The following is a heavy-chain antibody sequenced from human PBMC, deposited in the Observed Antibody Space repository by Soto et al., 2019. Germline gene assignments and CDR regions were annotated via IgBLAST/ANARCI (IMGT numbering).Heavy chain of an antibody. V-gene: IGHV1-69*02. D-gene: IGHD4-17*01. CDR2: IIPILGIA. CDR3: ARTPDYGGNSDSWYFDL. J-gene: IGHJ2*01. Sequence: QVQLVQSGAEVKKPGSSVKVSCKASGGTFSSYTISWVRPAPGQGLEWMGRIIPILGIANYAQKFQGRVTITADKSTSTAYMELSSLRSEDTAVYYCARTPDYGGNSDSWYFDLWGRSTLVTVSS. CDR1: GGTFSSYT.